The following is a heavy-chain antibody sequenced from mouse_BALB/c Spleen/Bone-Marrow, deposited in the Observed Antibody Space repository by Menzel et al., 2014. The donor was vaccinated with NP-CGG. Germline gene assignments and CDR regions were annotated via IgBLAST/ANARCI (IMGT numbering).Heavy chain of an antibody. Sequence: VKLQESGAELAKPGASVKMSCKASGYTFTSYWMHWVKQRPGQGLEWIGYINPSTGYTDYNQKFNDKATLTADKSSSTASMQLSSVTTKECAVDYYARDNHRYAMHYWGQGTSRTFSS. D-gene: IGHD1-3*01. CDR1: GYTFTSYW. J-gene: IGHJ4*01. CDR2: INPSTGYT. CDR3: ARDNHRYAMHY. V-gene: IGHV1-7*01.